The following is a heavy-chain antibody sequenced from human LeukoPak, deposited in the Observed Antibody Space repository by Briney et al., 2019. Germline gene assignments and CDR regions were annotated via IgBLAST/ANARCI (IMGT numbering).Heavy chain of an antibody. J-gene: IGHJ4*02. CDR3: ARRAYSSGWYYFDY. D-gene: IGHD6-19*01. V-gene: IGHV4-59*08. CDR2: IFYSGST. CDR1: GGSISSYY. Sequence: PSETLSLTCTVSGGSISSYYWSWIRRPPGKGLEWIGCIFYSGSTNYNPSLKSRVTISVDTSKNQFSLKLSSVTAADTAVYYCARRAYSSGWYYFDYWGQGTLVTVSS.